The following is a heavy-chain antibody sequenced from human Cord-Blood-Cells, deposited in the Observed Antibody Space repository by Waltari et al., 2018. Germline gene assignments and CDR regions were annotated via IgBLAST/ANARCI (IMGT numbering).Heavy chain of an antibody. V-gene: IGHV4-39*01. CDR2: IYYSWST. Sequence: QLQLQESGPGLVKPSETLSLTCTVSGGSISSSSYYWGWIRQPPGKGLELIGSIYYSWSTYYNPSLKSRVTISVDTAKNQFSLKLSSVTAADTAVYYCALEGDFDYWGQGTLVTVSS. J-gene: IGHJ4*02. D-gene: IGHD1-1*01. CDR3: ALEGDFDY. CDR1: GGSISSSSYY.